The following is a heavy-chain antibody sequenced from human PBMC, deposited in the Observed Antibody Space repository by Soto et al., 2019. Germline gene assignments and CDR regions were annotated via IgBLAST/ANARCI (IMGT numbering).Heavy chain of an antibody. D-gene: IGHD6-13*01. V-gene: IGHV4-59*01. Sequence: PSETLSLTCTVSGGSISSYYWSWIRQPPGKGLEWIGYIYYSGSTNYNPSLKSRVTISVDTSKNQFSLKLSSVTAADTAVYYCARGGAWEQLAYNWFDPWGQGTLVTVS. CDR1: GGSISSYY. J-gene: IGHJ5*02. CDR3: ARGGAWEQLAYNWFDP. CDR2: IYYSGST.